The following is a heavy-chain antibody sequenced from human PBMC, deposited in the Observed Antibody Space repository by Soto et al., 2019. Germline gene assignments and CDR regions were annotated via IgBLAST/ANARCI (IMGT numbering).Heavy chain of an antibody. CDR3: ARDAMVRGVIIRASPYYYYGMAV. CDR2: IYPGDSDT. J-gene: IGHJ6*02. V-gene: IGHV5-51*01. D-gene: IGHD3-10*01. CDR1: GYSFTSYW. Sequence: PGESLKISCKGSGYSFTSYWIGWVRQMPGKGLEWMGIIYPGDSDTRYSPSFQGQVTISADKSISTAYLQWSSLKASDTAMYYCARDAMVRGVIIRASPYYYYGMAVWGQGTTVTVSS.